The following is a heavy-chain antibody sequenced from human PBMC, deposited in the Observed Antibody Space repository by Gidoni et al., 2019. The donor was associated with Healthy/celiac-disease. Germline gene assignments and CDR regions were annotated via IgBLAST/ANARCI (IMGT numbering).Heavy chain of an antibody. V-gene: IGHV3-48*03. CDR2: ISSSGSTI. CDR3: ASAQVVPNAFDI. CDR1: GFPFSSYE. J-gene: IGHJ3*02. Sequence: EVQLVESGGGLVQPGGSLRLSCAASGFPFSSYEMNWVRQAPGKGLEWVSYISSSGSTIYYADSVKGRFTISRDNAKNSLYLQMNSLRAEDTAVYYCASAQVVPNAFDIWGQGTMVTVSS. D-gene: IGHD3-22*01.